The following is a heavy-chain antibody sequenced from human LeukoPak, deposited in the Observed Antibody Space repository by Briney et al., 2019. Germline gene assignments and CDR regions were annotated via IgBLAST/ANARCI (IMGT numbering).Heavy chain of an antibody. CDR3: AGDADVDLDWIALEY. CDR2: ISYDGSNK. Sequence: GRSLRLSCAASGFTFSSYAMHWVRQAPGKGLEWVAVISYDGSNKYYADSVKGRFTISRDNSKNTLYLQMNSLRAEDTAVYYCAGDADVDLDWIALEYWGQGTLVTVSS. D-gene: IGHD1-1*01. J-gene: IGHJ4*02. CDR1: GFTFSSYA. V-gene: IGHV3-30-3*01.